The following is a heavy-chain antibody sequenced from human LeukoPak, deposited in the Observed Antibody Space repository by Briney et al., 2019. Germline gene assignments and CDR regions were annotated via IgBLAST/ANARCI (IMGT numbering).Heavy chain of an antibody. CDR2: MNPNSGNT. CDR3: ARGRAPWIYLYSRYYYYGMDV. Sequence: ASVKVSCKASGYTFTSYDINWVRQATGQGLEWMGWMNPNSGNTGYAQKFQGRVTMTRNTSISTAYMKLSSLRSEDTAVYYCARGRAPWIYLYSRYYYYGMDVWGQGTTVTVSS. D-gene: IGHD5-12*01. CDR1: GYTFTSYD. V-gene: IGHV1-8*01. J-gene: IGHJ6*02.